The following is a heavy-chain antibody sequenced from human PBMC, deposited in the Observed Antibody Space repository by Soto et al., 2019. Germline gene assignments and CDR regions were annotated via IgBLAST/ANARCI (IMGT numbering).Heavy chain of an antibody. CDR3: ARSWNYDFWSGYRIPHYFDY. CDR1: GGSFSGYY. J-gene: IGHJ4*02. CDR2: SNHSGST. V-gene: IGHV4-34*01. D-gene: IGHD3-3*01. Sequence: KPSETLSLTCAVYGGSFSGYYWSWIRQPPGKGLEWIGESNHSGSTNYNPSLKSRVTISVDTSKNQFSLKLSSVTAADTAVYYCARSWNYDFWSGYRIPHYFDYWGQGTLVTVSS.